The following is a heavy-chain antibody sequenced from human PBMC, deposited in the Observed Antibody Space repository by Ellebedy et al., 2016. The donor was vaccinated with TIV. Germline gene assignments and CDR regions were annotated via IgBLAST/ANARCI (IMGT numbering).Heavy chain of an antibody. CDR2: ISSSGAYR. CDR1: GFAFSTYS. V-gene: IGHV3-21*01. J-gene: IGHJ6*03. CDR3: ARAKNYYMDV. Sequence: PGGSLRLSCAASGFAFSTYSMNWVRQAPGKGLEWVSSISSSGAYRYHADSMEGRFTISRDNAKNSLSLQMDSLRAEDTAVYYCARAKNYYMDVWGKGTTVTVSS.